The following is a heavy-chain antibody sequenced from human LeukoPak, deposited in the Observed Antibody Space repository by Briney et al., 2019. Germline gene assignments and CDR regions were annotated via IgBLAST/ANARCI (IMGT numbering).Heavy chain of an antibody. D-gene: IGHD3-22*01. CDR3: ARTLTYYYDSSGPDAFDI. Sequence: ASVKVSCKPSGYIFTGYYMHWVRQAPGQGLEWMGWINPNSGGTNYAQKFQGGVTMTRDTSISTAYMELSRLRSDDTAVYYCARTLTYYYDSSGPDAFDIWGQGTMVTVSS. CDR2: INPNSGGT. V-gene: IGHV1-2*02. J-gene: IGHJ3*02. CDR1: GYIFTGYY.